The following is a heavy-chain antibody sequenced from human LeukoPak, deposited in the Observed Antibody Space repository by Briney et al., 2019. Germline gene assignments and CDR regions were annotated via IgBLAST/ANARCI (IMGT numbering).Heavy chain of an antibody. D-gene: IGHD1-26*01. J-gene: IGHJ3*02. V-gene: IGHV1-69*04. Sequence: SVKVSCKASGGTFSSYAISWVRQAPGQGLEWMGRIIPILGIANYAQKFQGRVTITADKSTSTAYMELSSLRSEDTAVYYCARKWEPTGFDIWGQGTMVTVSS. CDR3: ARKWEPTGFDI. CDR2: IIPILGIA. CDR1: GGTFSSYA.